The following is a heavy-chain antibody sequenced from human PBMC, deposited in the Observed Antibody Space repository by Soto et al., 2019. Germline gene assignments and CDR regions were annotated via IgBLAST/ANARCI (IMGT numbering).Heavy chain of an antibody. J-gene: IGHJ6*02. Sequence: SVKVSCKASGGTLSSYAISWVRQAPGQGLEWMGGIIPIFGTANYAQKFQGRVTITADESTSTAYMELSSLRSEDTAVYYCANQISMVRGVNYYGMDVWGQGTTVTVSS. CDR2: IIPIFGTA. D-gene: IGHD3-10*01. V-gene: IGHV1-69*13. CDR1: GGTLSSYA. CDR3: ANQISMVRGVNYYGMDV.